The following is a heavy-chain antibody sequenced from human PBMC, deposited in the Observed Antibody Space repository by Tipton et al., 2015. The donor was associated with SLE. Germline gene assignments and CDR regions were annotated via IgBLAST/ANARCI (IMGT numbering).Heavy chain of an antibody. Sequence: GSLRLSCAASGFTFSSYEMNWVRQAPGKGLEWVSYISSGGSAIFYADSVKGRFTISRDNAKNSLYLQMNSLRAEDTAVYYCAREGISGTTDYYYAMDVWGQGTTVTVSS. J-gene: IGHJ6*02. D-gene: IGHD1/OR15-1a*01. V-gene: IGHV3-48*03. CDR3: AREGISGTTDYYYAMDV. CDR2: ISSGGSAI. CDR1: GFTFSSYE.